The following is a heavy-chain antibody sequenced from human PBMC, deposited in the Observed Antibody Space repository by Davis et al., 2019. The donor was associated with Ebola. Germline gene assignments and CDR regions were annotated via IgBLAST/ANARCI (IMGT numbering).Heavy chain of an antibody. CDR1: GGSTTSYY. J-gene: IGHJ4*02. Sequence: SETLSLTCTVSGGSTTSYYSSCIRQPPGKGLEWIGEINHSGSTYYNPCLKSRFTISVDTSKNQFSLKLSSVTAADTAVYYCARASIVPYFDYWGQGTLVTVSS. D-gene: IGHD2-2*01. CDR2: INHSGST. V-gene: IGHV4-34*01. CDR3: ARASIVPYFDY.